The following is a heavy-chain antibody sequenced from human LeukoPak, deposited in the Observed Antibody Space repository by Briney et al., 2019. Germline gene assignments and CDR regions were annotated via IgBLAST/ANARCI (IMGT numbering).Heavy chain of an antibody. CDR1: GYTFTSYA. CDR2: INAGNGNT. D-gene: IGHD2-15*01. CDR3: ARGGYCSGGSCYSGAFDI. J-gene: IGHJ3*02. Sequence: ASVKVSCKASGYTFTSYAMHWVRQAPGQRLEWMGWINAGNGNTKYSQKFQGRVAITRNTSASTAYMELSSLRSEDTAVYYCARGGYCSGGSCYSGAFDIWGQGTMVTVSS. V-gene: IGHV1-3*01.